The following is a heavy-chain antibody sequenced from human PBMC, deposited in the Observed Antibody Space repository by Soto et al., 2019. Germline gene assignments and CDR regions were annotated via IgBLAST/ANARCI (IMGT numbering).Heavy chain of an antibody. Sequence: GASVKVSCKASGGTFSSYAISWVRQAPGQGLEWMGGIIPIFGTANYAQKFQGRVTITADESTSKAYMELSSLRSEDTAAYYCARGFILEVVLGPYYYYGMDVWGKGTTVTVSS. J-gene: IGHJ6*04. CDR3: ARGFILEVVLGPYYYYGMDV. CDR1: GGTFSSYA. V-gene: IGHV1-69*13. CDR2: IIPIFGTA. D-gene: IGHD2-15*01.